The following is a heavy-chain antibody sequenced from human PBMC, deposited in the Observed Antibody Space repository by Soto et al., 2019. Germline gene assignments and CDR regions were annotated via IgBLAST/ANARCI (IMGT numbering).Heavy chain of an antibody. D-gene: IGHD3-16*01. Sequence: EVELVETGGGLIQPGGSLRLSCAVSGFTVSSNSMSWVRQAPGKGLEWVSLIYADGGTYYGDSVKGRFTISRDTSKNTVSLQMTSLRADATAVYYCARDNSILGAPFQDWGQGTLVNVSS. CDR3: ARDNSILGAPFQD. CDR2: IYADGGT. J-gene: IGHJ1*01. CDR1: GFTVSSNS. V-gene: IGHV3-53*02.